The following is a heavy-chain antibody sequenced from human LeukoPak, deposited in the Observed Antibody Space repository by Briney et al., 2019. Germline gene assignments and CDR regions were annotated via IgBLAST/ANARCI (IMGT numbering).Heavy chain of an antibody. CDR2: IYYSGST. Sequence: PSETLSLTRTVSGGSIRGYYWSWIRQPPGKGLEWIGYIYYSGSTNYNPSLKSRVTISVDTSKNQFSVKLSSVTAADTAVYYCARGDSSGYRFWGQGTLVTVSS. CDR1: GGSIRGYY. V-gene: IGHV4-59*12. CDR3: ARGDSSGYRF. J-gene: IGHJ4*02. D-gene: IGHD3-22*01.